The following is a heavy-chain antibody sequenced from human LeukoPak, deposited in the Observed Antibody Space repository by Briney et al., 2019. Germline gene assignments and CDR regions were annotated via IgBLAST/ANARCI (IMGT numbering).Heavy chain of an antibody. CDR3: SRGSIVGTILPFDC. CDR2: ISYDGTNK. D-gene: IGHD2-21*01. Sequence: GGSLRLSCTASGFSFSSYAMHWVRQAPGKGLEWVAGISYDGTNKKYVESVKGRFTISRDNSNNMLYLQMNSLRAEDTAMYYVSRGSIVGTILPFDCWGQGTLVTVSS. J-gene: IGHJ4*02. CDR1: GFSFSSYA. V-gene: IGHV3-30*04.